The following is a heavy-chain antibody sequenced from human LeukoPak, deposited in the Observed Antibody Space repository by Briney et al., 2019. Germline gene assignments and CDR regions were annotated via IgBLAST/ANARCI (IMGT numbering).Heavy chain of an antibody. CDR2: ISSSGSTI. J-gene: IGHJ5*02. V-gene: IGHV3-48*03. Sequence: PGGSLRLSCAASGFTFSSYEMNWVRQAPGKGLEWVSYISSSGSTIYYADSVKGRFTISRDNAKNSLYLQMNSLRAEDTALYYCARDPEPIMGSGRSWFDPWGQGTLVTVSS. CDR1: GFTFSSYE. CDR3: ARDPEPIMGSGRSWFDP. D-gene: IGHD1-14*01.